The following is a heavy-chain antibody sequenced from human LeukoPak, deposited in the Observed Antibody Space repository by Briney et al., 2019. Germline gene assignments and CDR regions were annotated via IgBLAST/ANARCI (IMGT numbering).Heavy chain of an antibody. Sequence: SETLSLTCAVYGGSFSGYYWSWIRQPPGKGLEWIGEINHSGSTNYNPPLKRRVTISVDTSKNQVPLKLSSVTAADTAVYYCAREKNYYFDYWGQGTLVTVSS. J-gene: IGHJ4*02. CDR2: INHSGST. V-gene: IGHV4-34*01. CDR1: GGSFSGYY. CDR3: AREKNYYFDY.